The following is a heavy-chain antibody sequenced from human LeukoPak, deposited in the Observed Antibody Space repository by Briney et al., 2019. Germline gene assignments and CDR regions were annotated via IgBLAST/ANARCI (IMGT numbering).Heavy chain of an antibody. Sequence: SETLSLTCTVSGCSISSGSYYWSWIRQPAGKGLEWIGRIYTSGSTNYNPSLKSRVTISVDTSKNQFSLKLSSVTAADTAVYYCAKHRITMVRGVIRYYNWFDPWGQGTLVTVSS. CDR2: IYTSGST. V-gene: IGHV4-61*02. CDR3: AKHRITMVRGVIRYYNWFDP. J-gene: IGHJ5*02. D-gene: IGHD3-10*01. CDR1: GCSISSGSYY.